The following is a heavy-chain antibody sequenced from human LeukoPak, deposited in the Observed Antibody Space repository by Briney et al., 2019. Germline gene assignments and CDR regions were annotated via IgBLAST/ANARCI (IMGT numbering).Heavy chain of an antibody. J-gene: IGHJ5*02. CDR1: GYTFTIYG. CDR3: AGDASQVLGFLGWPTNWFEP. CDR2: ISAYNGNT. V-gene: IGHV1-18*01. Sequence: GASVKVSCKASGYTFTIYGTSWVRPAPGQGLEWMGWISAYNGNTNYAQTSQGRVPMTTDTSTRTAHMELRMLRSDDTAVFNCAGDASQVLGFLGWPTNWFEPWGQGNLVPVFS. D-gene: IGHD3-3*01.